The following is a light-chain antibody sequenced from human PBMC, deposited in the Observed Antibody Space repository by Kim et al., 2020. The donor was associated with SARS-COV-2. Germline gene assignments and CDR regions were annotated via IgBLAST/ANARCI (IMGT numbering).Light chain of an antibody. Sequence: QSALTQPRSVSGSPGQSVTISCTGTSSDVGGYDYVSWYQQHPGKAPKLIIYNVSKRPSGVPDRFSGSKSGNTASLTISGLQADDEADYYCCSYVGIFSEVFGGGTQLTVL. CDR2: NVS. CDR1: SSDVGGYDY. CDR3: CSYVGIFSEV. V-gene: IGLV2-11*01. J-gene: IGLJ2*01.